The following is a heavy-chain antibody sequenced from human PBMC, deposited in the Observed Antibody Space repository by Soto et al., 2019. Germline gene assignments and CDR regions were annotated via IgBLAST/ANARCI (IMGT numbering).Heavy chain of an antibody. Sequence: PGAALRRSYGASGFTSRDYTRHRVRQAPGKGLEWVAVVSHDGRNTHYADSVKGRFTISRDSSKNTVSLEMTSLRAEDTAVYYCAKGGRQWLVTSDFNYWGQGA. CDR1: GFTSRDYT. D-gene: IGHD6-19*01. J-gene: IGHJ4*02. V-gene: IGHV3-30*18. CDR2: VSHDGRNT. CDR3: AKGGRQWLVTSDFNY.